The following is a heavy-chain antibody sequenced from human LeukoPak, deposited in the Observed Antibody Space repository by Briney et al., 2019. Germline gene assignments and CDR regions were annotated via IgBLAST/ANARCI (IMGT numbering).Heavy chain of an antibody. D-gene: IGHD2-15*01. CDR1: GYTFTSYG. Sequence: ASVKVSCKSSGYTFTSYGIGWVRQAPGQGIEWMGWISAYNGNTNYAQKLQGRVTMTTDTSTSTAYMELRSLRSDDTAVYYCARVRSGWSRTLGAFDIWGQGTMVTVSS. CDR3: ARVRSGWSRTLGAFDI. CDR2: ISAYNGNT. V-gene: IGHV1-18*01. J-gene: IGHJ3*02.